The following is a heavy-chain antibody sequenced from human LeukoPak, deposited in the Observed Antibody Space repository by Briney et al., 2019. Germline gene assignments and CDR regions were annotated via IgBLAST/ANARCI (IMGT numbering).Heavy chain of an antibody. CDR3: AKASRVEMATEFDY. J-gene: IGHJ4*02. CDR2: ISGSGGGT. Sequence: GGSLRLSCAASGFTFSSCAMSWVRQAPGKGLEWVSAISGSGGGTYYADSVKGRFTISRDNSKNTLYLQMNSLRAEDTAVYYCAKASRVEMATEFDYWGQGTLVTVSS. CDR1: GFTFSSCA. V-gene: IGHV3-23*01.